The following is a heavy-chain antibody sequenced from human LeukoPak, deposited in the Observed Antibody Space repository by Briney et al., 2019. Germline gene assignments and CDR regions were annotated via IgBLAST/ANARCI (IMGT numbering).Heavy chain of an antibody. CDR2: ISASGGST. D-gene: IGHD3-16*01. J-gene: IGHJ4*02. CDR1: GFTYSSFV. V-gene: IGHV3-23*01. CDR3: AKYGGYRDFAY. Sequence: PGGSLRLSCAASGFTYSSFVMTWVRQAPGKGLEWVSSISASGGSTYYADSVKGRFTISRDNSKNTLFLQMNSLRAEDTAVYYCAKYGGYRDFAYWGQGTLSPSPQ.